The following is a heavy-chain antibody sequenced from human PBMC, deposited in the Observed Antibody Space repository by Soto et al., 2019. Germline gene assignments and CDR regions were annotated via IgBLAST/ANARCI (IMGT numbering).Heavy chain of an antibody. CDR2: INHSGST. J-gene: IGHJ5*02. V-gene: IGHV4-34*01. CDR1: GGSFSGYY. Sequence: SDTLSLTCAVYGGSFSGYYWSWIRQPPGKGLEWIGEINHSGSTNYNPSLKSRVTISVDTSKNQFSLKLSSVTAADTAVYYCAFRRFIPRSRWFDPWGQGTLVTVSS. D-gene: IGHD3-16*01. CDR3: AFRRFIPRSRWFDP.